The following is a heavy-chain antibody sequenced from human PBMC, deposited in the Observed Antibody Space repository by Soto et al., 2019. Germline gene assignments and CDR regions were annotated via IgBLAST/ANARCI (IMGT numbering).Heavy chain of an antibody. D-gene: IGHD2-15*01. Sequence: EVQLLESGGGLVQPGGSLRLSCAASGFTFSTYAMTWVRQAPGKGPEWVSRIGDSEGETTHYADSVKGRFTISRANARNTLYLQMNSLRVAATAVYYCAKGYGGGGRCYDLDNWFDSWGQGTRVTVSS. CDR3: AKGYGGGGRCYDLDNWFDS. CDR2: IGDSEGETT. V-gene: IGHV3-23*01. CDR1: GFTFSTYA. J-gene: IGHJ5*01.